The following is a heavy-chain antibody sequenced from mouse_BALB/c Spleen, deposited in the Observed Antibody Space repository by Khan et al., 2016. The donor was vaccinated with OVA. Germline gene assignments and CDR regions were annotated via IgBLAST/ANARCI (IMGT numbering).Heavy chain of an antibody. V-gene: IGHV1-69*02. J-gene: IGHJ2*01. CDR2: IYPSDSYT. CDR3: TRGDPGNFDY. D-gene: IGHD2-13*01. Sequence: QVQLKESGAEMVRPGASVKLSCKASGYTFTNYWINWVKQRPGQGLEWIGNIYPSDSYTNYNQKFKDMATLPVDKSSSTAYMQLSSPTSEDSAVYYCTRGDPGNFDYWGQGTTLTVSS. CDR1: GYTFTNYW.